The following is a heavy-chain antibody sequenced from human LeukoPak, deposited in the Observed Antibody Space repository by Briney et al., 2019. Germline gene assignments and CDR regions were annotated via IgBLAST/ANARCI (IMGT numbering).Heavy chain of an antibody. V-gene: IGHV3-23*01. CDR3: AKSLSIAVTDGIDH. Sequence: PGGSLRLSCAASGFXFSSYAMSWVRQAPGKGLEWVSGIRDSGGRIYYADSVEGRFTISRDKSKNTLYLQMNSLRAEDTAVYYCAKSLSIAVTDGIDHWGQGTLVTVSS. CDR2: IRDSGGRI. D-gene: IGHD6-19*01. CDR1: GFXFSSYA. J-gene: IGHJ4*02.